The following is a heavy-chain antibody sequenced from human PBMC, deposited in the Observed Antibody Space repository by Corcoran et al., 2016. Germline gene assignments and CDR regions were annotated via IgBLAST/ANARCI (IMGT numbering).Heavy chain of an antibody. D-gene: IGHD2-2*01. V-gene: IGHV3-73*02. CDR1: GFTFSGSA. J-gene: IGHJ6*02. CDR2: IRSKANSYAT. CDR3: TAADQEAYYYYGMDV. Sequence: EVQLVESGGGLVQPGGSLKLSCAASGFTFSGSAMHWVRQASGKGLEWVGRIRSKANSYATAYAASVKGRFTISRDDSKNTAYLQMNSLKTEDTAVYYCTAADQEAYYYYGMDVWGQGTTVTVSS.